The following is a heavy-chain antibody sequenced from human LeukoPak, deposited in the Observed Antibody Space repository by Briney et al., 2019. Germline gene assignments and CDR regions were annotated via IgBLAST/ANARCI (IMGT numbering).Heavy chain of an antibody. CDR1: GFTFSSYS. J-gene: IGHJ4*02. Sequence: GGSLRLSCAASGFTFSSYSMNWVRQAPGKGLEWVSSISSSSSYIYYADSAKGRFTISRDNAKSSLYLQMNSLRAEDTAVYYRASWGGLVPAAPYNDYWGQGTLVTVSS. D-gene: IGHD2-2*01. V-gene: IGHV3-21*01. CDR2: ISSSSSYI. CDR3: ASWGGLVPAAPYNDY.